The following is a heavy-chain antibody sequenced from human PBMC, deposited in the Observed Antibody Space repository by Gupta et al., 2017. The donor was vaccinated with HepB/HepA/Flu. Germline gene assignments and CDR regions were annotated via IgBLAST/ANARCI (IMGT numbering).Heavy chain of an antibody. V-gene: IGHV4-34*01. CDR1: GGSFSGYY. Sequence: QVQLQQWGAGLLKPSETLSLTCAVYGGSFSGYYWSWIRQPPGKGLEWIGEINHSGSTNYNPSLKSRVTISVETSKNQVSMQLGSVTAADTAVYDFARGIVGATDYGGQGTMVTV. CDR2: INHSGST. D-gene: IGHD1-26*01. J-gene: IGHJ4*02. CDR3: ARGIVGATDY.